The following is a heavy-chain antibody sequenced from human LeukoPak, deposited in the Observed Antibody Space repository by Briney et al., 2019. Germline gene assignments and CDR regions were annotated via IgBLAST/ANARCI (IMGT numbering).Heavy chain of an antibody. CDR1: GFTFSKHT. Sequence: LGGSLRLSCAASGFTFSKHTMSWVLQTSGKGLEWVSSITGGGENTYYADSMKGRFTLSRDNSKNTLYLQMNSLRAEDTAVYYCARGAANTNGMLDYWGQGTLVTVSS. D-gene: IGHD2-8*01. J-gene: IGHJ4*02. CDR3: ARGAANTNGMLDY. CDR2: ITGGGENT. V-gene: IGHV3-23*01.